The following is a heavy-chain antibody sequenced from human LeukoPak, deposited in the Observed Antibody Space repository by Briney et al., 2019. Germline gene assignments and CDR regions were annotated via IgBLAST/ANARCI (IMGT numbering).Heavy chain of an antibody. J-gene: IGHJ4*02. V-gene: IGHV1-3*01. D-gene: IGHD3-22*01. CDR3: ARNLLVDSSGYGYYFDY. Sequence: ASVKVSCKASGYTFTSYAMRWVRQAPGQRLEWMGWINAGNGNTKYSQKFQGRVAITRDTSASTAYMELSSLRSEDTAVYYCARNLLVDSSGYGYYFDYWGQGTLVTVSS. CDR1: GYTFTSYA. CDR2: INAGNGNT.